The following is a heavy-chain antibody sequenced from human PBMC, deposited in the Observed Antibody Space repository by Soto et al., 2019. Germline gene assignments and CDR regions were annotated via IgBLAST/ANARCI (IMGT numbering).Heavy chain of an antibody. J-gene: IGHJ6*02. CDR3: AGQKQWLPHYYYYGMDV. V-gene: IGHV1-18*01. CDR1: GYTFTSYA. CDR2: ISAYNGNT. Sequence: ASVKVSCKASGYTFTSYAMHWVRQAPGQGLEWMGWISAYNGNTNYAQKLQGRVTMTTDTSTGTAYMELRSLRSDDTAVYYCAGQKQWLPHYYYYGMDVWGQGTTVTVSS. D-gene: IGHD6-19*01.